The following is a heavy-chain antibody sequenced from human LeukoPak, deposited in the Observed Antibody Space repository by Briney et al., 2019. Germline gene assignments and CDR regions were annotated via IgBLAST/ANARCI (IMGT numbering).Heavy chain of an antibody. D-gene: IGHD1-26*01. Sequence: GGSLRLSCAASGFTFSTYWMYWVRQAPGKGLVWVSRINTDGRNTGYADSVKGRFNISRDNAKNTLYLQMTILTAEDTAVYYCARVGKSGSYYYFDYWGQGTLVTVSS. CDR1: GFTFSTYW. J-gene: IGHJ4*02. CDR3: ARVGKSGSYYYFDY. CDR2: INTDGRNT. V-gene: IGHV3-74*01.